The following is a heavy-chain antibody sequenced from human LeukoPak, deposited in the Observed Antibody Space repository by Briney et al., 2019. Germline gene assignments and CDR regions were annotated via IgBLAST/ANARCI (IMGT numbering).Heavy chain of an antibody. J-gene: IGHJ5*02. CDR2: ISWNSGSI. Sequence: GRSLRLSCAASGFTFDDYAMHWVRQAPGKGLEWVSGISWNSGSIGYADSVKGRFTISRDNAKNSLYLQMNSLRAEDTAVYYCARGIVGEFDPWGQGTLVTVSS. CDR1: GFTFDDYA. D-gene: IGHD1-26*01. V-gene: IGHV3-9*01. CDR3: ARGIVGEFDP.